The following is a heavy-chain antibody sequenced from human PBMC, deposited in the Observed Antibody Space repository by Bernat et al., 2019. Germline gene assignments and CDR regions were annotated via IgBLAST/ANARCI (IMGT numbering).Heavy chain of an antibody. Sequence: QVQLVESGGGVVQPGRSLRLSCAASGFTFNRHGMHWVRQAPGKGLEWVALIWFDGSDKYYADSVKGRFTISRDNSKNTLYLQMNSLRAEDTAVYYCARGTYGVGATTGYFQRWGQGTLVTVSS. CDR3: ARGTYGVGATTGYFQR. CDR1: GFTFNRHG. J-gene: IGHJ1*01. V-gene: IGHV3-33*01. D-gene: IGHD1-26*01. CDR2: IWFDGSDK.